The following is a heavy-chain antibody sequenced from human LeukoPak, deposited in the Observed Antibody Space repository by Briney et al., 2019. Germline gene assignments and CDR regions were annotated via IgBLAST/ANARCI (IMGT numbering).Heavy chain of an antibody. V-gene: IGHV3-23*01. Sequence: SGGSLRLSCAASGFTFSSYAMSWVRQAPGKGLEWVSAISGSGGSTYYADSVKGRFTISRDNSKNTLYLQMNSLRAEDTAVYYCAKPPGSWWSEYFQHWGQGTLVTVSS. D-gene: IGHD6-13*01. CDR1: GFTFSSYA. CDR3: AKPPGSWWSEYFQH. J-gene: IGHJ1*01. CDR2: ISGSGGST.